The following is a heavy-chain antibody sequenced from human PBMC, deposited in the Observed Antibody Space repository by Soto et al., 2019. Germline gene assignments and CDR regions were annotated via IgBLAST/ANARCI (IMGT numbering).Heavy chain of an antibody. Sequence: SETLSLTCTVSGGSIISYYWSWILQPPGKGLEWIGYIYYSGSTNYNPSLKSRVTISVDTSKNQFSLKLSSVTAADTAVYYCARGGLYSGYDLDYWGQGTLVTVSS. D-gene: IGHD5-12*01. CDR1: GGSIISYY. J-gene: IGHJ4*02. CDR2: IYYSGST. CDR3: ARGGLYSGYDLDY. V-gene: IGHV4-59*01.